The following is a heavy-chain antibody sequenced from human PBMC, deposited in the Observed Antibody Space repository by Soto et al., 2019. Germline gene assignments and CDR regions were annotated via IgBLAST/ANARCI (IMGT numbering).Heavy chain of an antibody. Sequence: EVQLLESGGGLVQPGGSLRLSCAASGFTFSSYAMSWVRQAPGKGLEWVSAISGSGGSTYYADSVKGRVSISRDPSKKTVHLQMNNLRAEDTALYYCARDYCSTSSCYDNWGQGTLVIVSS. CDR1: GFTFSSYA. D-gene: IGHD2-2*01. CDR2: ISGSGGST. CDR3: ARDYCSTSSCYDN. V-gene: IGHV3-23*01. J-gene: IGHJ4*02.